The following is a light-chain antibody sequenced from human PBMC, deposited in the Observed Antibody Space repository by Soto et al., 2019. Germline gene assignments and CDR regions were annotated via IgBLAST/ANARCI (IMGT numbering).Light chain of an antibody. CDR1: SSDIGDYNY. CDR2: EVS. V-gene: IGLV2-14*01. Sequence: QSALTQTASVSLSPGQSITISCTGTSSDIGDYNYVSWYQHHPGKAPELIIYEVSYRPSGVSARFSGSKSGNTASLTISGLQAEDEADYYCCSFAATSTLYVFGTGTKVTVL. CDR3: CSFAATSTLYV. J-gene: IGLJ1*01.